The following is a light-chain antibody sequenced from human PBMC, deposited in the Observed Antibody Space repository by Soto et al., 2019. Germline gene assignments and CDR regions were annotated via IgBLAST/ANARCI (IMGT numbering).Light chain of an antibody. CDR1: QSVSSSF. CDR2: AAS. Sequence: EIVLTQSPGSLSLSPGERATLSCRASQSVSSSFLAWYQQKPGQPPRLLIYAASSRATGIPDRFSGSGSGTDFTLTVSRLEPEDFAVYYWQQYGSSVLTFGGGTKVEIK. V-gene: IGKV3-20*01. CDR3: QQYGSSVLT. J-gene: IGKJ4*01.